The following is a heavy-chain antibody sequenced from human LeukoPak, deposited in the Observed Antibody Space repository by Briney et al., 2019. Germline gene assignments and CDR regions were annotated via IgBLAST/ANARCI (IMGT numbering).Heavy chain of an antibody. CDR3: ARVFYYDSSGYRTNDY. CDR1: GFTFDDYG. D-gene: IGHD3-22*01. J-gene: IGHJ4*02. V-gene: IGHV3-20*01. CDR2: INWNGGST. Sequence: GGSLRLSCAASGFTFDDYGMSWVRQAPGKGLEWVSGINWNGGSTGYADSVKGRFTISRDNAKNSLYLQMNSLRPEDTALYHCARVFYYDSSGYRTNDYWGQGTLSPSPQ.